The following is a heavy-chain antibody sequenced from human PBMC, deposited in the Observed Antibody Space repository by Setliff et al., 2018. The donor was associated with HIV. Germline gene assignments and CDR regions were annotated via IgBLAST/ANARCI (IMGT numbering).Heavy chain of an antibody. CDR3: AKTIGRYFDIFDN. CDR1: GDSVSSNTAA. D-gene: IGHD3-9*01. J-gene: IGHJ4*02. CDR2: TYYRSKWFN. Sequence: SQTLSLTCAISGDSVSSNTAAWNWIRQSPSRGLEWLGRTYYRSKWFNNYAVSVKSRIVINPDTSKNQFSLKLNSVTAADTAVYYCAKTIGRYFDIFDNWGQGTLVTVSS. V-gene: IGHV6-1*01.